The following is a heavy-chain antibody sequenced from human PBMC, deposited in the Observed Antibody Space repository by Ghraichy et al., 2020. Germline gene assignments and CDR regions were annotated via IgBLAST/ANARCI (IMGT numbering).Heavy chain of an antibody. V-gene: IGHV3-7*03. D-gene: IGHD5-12*01. CDR2: RKQDGSET. Sequence: GGSLRLSCAASGFTFRNYWMSWVRQAPGKGLEWVANRKQDGSETYYVDSVKGRFTISRDNAKNSLYLQMNSLRAEDTAVYYCARQTARYSGYDLGDPWYFDLWGRGTLVTVSS. CDR3: ARQTARYSGYDLGDPWYFDL. J-gene: IGHJ2*01. CDR1: GFTFRNYW.